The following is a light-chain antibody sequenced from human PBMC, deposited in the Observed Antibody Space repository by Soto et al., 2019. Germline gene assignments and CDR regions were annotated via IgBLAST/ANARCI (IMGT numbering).Light chain of an antibody. Sequence: EIVMTQSPGTLSVSPGERATLSCWASQSINSNLAWYQQKPGQAPRLLIFDASTRATGIPARFSGSGSGTEFTLTIGTLQSEDVAIYYCQQYHNWPPWTFGQGTKVEIK. V-gene: IGKV3-15*01. CDR1: QSINSN. CDR2: DAS. CDR3: QQYHNWPPWT. J-gene: IGKJ1*01.